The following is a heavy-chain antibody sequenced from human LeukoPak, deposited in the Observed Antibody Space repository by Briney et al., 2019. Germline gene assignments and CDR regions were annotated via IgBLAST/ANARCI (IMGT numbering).Heavy chain of an antibody. D-gene: IGHD2-2*01. Sequence: SETLSLTCAVYGGSFSGYYWSWIRQPPGKGLEWIGEINHSGSTNYNPSLKSRVTISVDTSKNQFSLKLSSVTAADTAVYYCARSDCSSTSCLFDYWGQGTLVTVSS. J-gene: IGHJ4*02. CDR1: GGSFSGYY. CDR2: INHSGST. V-gene: IGHV4-34*01. CDR3: ARSDCSSTSCLFDY.